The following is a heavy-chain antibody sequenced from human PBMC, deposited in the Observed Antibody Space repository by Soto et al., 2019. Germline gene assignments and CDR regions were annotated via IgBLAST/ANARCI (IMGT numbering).Heavy chain of an antibody. V-gene: IGHV3-21*01. CDR2: ISSSSRYI. J-gene: IGHJ1*01. CDR1: GFTFSSYS. D-gene: IGHD3-3*01. CDR3: ARGFDFLRGLDFRH. Sequence: EVQLVESGGGLVKPGGSLRLSCAASGFTFSSYSMNWVRQAPGKGLEWVSSISSSSRYIYYPDSVKGRFTISRDNAKNSLYPHMPSLRAATTAVYSGARGFDFLRGLDFRHGGQGTLVTVSS.